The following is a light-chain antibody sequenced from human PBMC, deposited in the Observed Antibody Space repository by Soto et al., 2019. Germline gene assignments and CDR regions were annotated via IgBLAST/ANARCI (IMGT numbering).Light chain of an antibody. V-gene: IGKV4-1*01. J-gene: IGKJ1*01. CDR3: QQQYRSEWT. CDR1: QTISSNSNNRNY. Sequence: DIVMTQSPDSLAVSLGERATINCTSSQTISSNSNNRNYLAWYQQKPGQPPKLLIYWASTRESGVPDRFSGSGSGTDFTLTISSLQAEDVAVYYCQQQYRSEWTFGQGTKVDIK. CDR2: WAS.